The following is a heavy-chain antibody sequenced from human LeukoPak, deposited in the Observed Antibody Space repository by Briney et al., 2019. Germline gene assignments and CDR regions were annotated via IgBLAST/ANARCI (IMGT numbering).Heavy chain of an antibody. Sequence: PGGSLRLSCAASGFTFSSYWMSWVRQAPGQGLEWVANIKQDGSEKYYVVSVKGRFTISRDNAKNSLYLQMNSVRAEDTAVYYCARPYSSGWDPIDYWGQGTLVTVSA. D-gene: IGHD6-19*01. V-gene: IGHV3-7*01. CDR2: IKQDGSEK. CDR1: GFTFSSYW. J-gene: IGHJ4*02. CDR3: ARPYSSGWDPIDY.